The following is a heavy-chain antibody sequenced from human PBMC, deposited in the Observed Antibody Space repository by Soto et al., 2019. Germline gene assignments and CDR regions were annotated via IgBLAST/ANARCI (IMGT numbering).Heavy chain of an antibody. V-gene: IGHV3-23*01. D-gene: IGHD1-7*01. CDR2: ISGSGGST. J-gene: IGHJ6*02. CDR3: ATQTGTTFYYYYGMDV. Sequence: VGSLRLSCAASGFTFSSYAMSWVRQAPGKGLEWVSAISGSGGSTYYADSVKGRFTISRDNSKNTLYLQMNSLRAEDTAVYYCATQTGTTFYYYYGMDVWGQGTTVTVSS. CDR1: GFTFSSYA.